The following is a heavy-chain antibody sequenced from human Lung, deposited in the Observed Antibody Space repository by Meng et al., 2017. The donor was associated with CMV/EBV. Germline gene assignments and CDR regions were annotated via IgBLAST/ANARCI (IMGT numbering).Heavy chain of an antibody. J-gene: IGHJ4*01. CDR3: ARFPFAY. Sequence: LSCTVSGYSISSGYYWGWIRQPPGKGLEWIGNIYKSGRTFYSPSLKTRVTMSVDTSKNQFSLKLRSVTAADTAVYYCARFPFAYWG. CDR1: GYSISSGYY. V-gene: IGHV4-38-2*02. CDR2: IYKSGRT.